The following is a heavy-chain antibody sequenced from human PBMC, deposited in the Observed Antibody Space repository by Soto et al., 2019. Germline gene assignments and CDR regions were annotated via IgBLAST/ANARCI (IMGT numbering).Heavy chain of an antibody. CDR1: GFTFSSCA. Sequence: PXXSLRLACAASGFTFSSCAMHWVRQAPGKGLEWVAVISYDGSNKYYADSVKGRFTISRDNSKNTLYLQMNSLRAEDTAVYYCARDHYGMDVWGQGTTVTVSS. V-gene: IGHV3-30-3*01. J-gene: IGHJ6*02. CDR2: ISYDGSNK. CDR3: ARDHYGMDV.